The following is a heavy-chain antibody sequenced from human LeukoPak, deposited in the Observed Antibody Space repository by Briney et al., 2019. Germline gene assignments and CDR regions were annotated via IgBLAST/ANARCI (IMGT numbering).Heavy chain of an antibody. CDR1: GASFSRGINT. CDR3: ARHGGRYNWSPSE. D-gene: IGHD1-20*01. Sequence: SETLSPTGTSSGASFSRGINTGAGVRRPPGKGRRWIGSIYYSGGTYYNSSLKSRVTISADTSKNQFSLKLSSVTAADTAVYYCARHGGRYNWSPSEWGQGTLVTVSS. J-gene: IGHJ4*02. CDR2: IYYSGGT. V-gene: IGHV4-39*01.